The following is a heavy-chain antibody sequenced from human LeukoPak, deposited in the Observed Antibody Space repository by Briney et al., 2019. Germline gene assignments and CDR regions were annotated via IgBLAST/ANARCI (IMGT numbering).Heavy chain of an antibody. V-gene: IGHV3-21*01. Sequence: PGGSLRLSCAASGFTFSSYAMSWVRQAPGKGLEWVSSISSSSSYIYYADSVKGRFTISRDNAKNSLYLQMNSLRAEDTAVYYCARCVGDGRYQPHYYYYGMDVWGQGTTVTVSS. D-gene: IGHD2-2*01. J-gene: IGHJ6*02. CDR2: ISSSSSYI. CDR3: ARCVGDGRYQPHYYYYGMDV. CDR1: GFTFSSYA.